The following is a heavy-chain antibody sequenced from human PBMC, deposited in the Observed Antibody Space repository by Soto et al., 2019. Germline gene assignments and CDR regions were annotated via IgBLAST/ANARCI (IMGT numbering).Heavy chain of an antibody. CDR2: IYYSGTT. V-gene: IGHV4-39*01. CDR1: GGSISSSTYY. Sequence: SETLSLTCTVSGGSISSSTYYWGWIRQPPGKGLEWVGSIYYSGTTYYNPSLKSRVTISVDTSKNQFSLKLSSVTAADTAVYYCARLSGFDSHYFDYWGRGTLVTVSS. CDR3: ARLSGFDSHYFDY. D-gene: IGHD5-12*01. J-gene: IGHJ4*02.